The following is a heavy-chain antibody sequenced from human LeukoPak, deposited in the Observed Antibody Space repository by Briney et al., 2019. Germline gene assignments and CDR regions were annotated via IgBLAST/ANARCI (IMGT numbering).Heavy chain of an antibody. D-gene: IGHD3-22*01. Sequence: KPSETLSLTCAVYGGSFSGYYWSWIRQPQGKGLEWIGEINHSGSTNYNPSLKSRVTISVDTSKNQFSLKLSSVTAADTAVYYCARVQHDSSGYNYWGQGTLVTVSS. CDR3: ARVQHDSSGYNY. CDR2: INHSGST. CDR1: GGSFSGYY. V-gene: IGHV4-34*01. J-gene: IGHJ4*02.